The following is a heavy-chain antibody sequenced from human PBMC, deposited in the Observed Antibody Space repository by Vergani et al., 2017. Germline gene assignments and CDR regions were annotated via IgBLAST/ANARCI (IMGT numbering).Heavy chain of an antibody. CDR2: IRGDGRET. CDR3: VRACTTTTCTNDYDWD. Sequence: EVQLLQSEGAVVQPGGSLRLSCVASGFTFSSHAMSWVRQGHGQGLEWVSRIRGDGRETNYADSVKGRVTISRDNARNTLFLQMNSPRVDDSGVYYCVRACTTTTCTNDYDWDWGQGTLVTVSS. D-gene: IGHD4-17*01. J-gene: IGHJ4*02. CDR1: GFTFSSHA. V-gene: IGHV3-23*01.